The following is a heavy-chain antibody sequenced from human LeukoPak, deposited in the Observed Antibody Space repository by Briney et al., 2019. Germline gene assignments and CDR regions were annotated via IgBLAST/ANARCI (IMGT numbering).Heavy chain of an antibody. CDR3: ARDSGFSGTQRGEY. V-gene: IGHV3-30*04. Sequence: PGGSLRLSCAASGFTFSSYAMHWVRQAPGKGLEWVAVISYDGINKYYADSVKGRFTISRDNSKNTLYLQMNSLRAEDTAVYYCARDSGFSGTQRGEYWGQGTLVTVSS. J-gene: IGHJ4*02. CDR1: GFTFSSYA. CDR2: ISYDGINK. D-gene: IGHD3/OR15-3a*01.